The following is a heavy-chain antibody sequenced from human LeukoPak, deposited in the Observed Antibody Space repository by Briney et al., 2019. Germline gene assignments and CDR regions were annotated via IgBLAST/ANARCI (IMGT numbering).Heavy chain of an antibody. CDR1: GGSISSYY. CDR3: ARRRCTSCPFDY. Sequence: SETLSLTCTVSGGSISSYYWSWIRQPPGKGLEWMGYINDSGATNYIPSLRSRVTISVDTSKNQFSLKLSSVTAADTAVYYCARRRCTSCPFDYWGQGTLVTVSS. V-gene: IGHV4-59*08. CDR2: INDSGAT. J-gene: IGHJ4*02. D-gene: IGHD2-2*01.